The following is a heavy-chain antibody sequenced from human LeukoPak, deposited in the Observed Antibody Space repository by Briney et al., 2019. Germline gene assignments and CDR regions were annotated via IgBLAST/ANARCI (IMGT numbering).Heavy chain of an antibody. J-gene: IGHJ4*02. Sequence: ASVKVSCKTSGYMFSNYGISWVRQAPGQGLEWMGWISTFNDNTNYAQNLHGRVTMTTDTSTSTAFMELRSLRSDDTAVYYCVRHDYYGSGDSYYFDNWGQGTLVTVSS. D-gene: IGHD3-10*01. V-gene: IGHV1-18*01. CDR1: GYMFSNYG. CDR3: VRHDYYGSGDSYYFDN. CDR2: ISTFNDNT.